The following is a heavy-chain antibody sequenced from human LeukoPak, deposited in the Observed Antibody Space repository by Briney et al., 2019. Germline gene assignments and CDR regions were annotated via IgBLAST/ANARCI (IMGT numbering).Heavy chain of an antibody. CDR3: ARYDSSGYYRYYFDY. CDR2: INHSGST. Sequence: SETLSLTCAAYGGSFSGYYWSWIRQPPGKGLEWIGEINHSGSTNYNPSLKSRVTISVDTSKNQFSLKLSSVTAADTAVYYCARYDSSGYYRYYFDYWGQGTLVTVSS. D-gene: IGHD3-22*01. CDR1: GGSFSGYY. J-gene: IGHJ4*02. V-gene: IGHV4-34*01.